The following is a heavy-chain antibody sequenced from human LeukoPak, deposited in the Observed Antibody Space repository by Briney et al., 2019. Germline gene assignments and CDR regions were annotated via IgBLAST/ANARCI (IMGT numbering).Heavy chain of an antibody. CDR2: IWYDGSNK. CDR3: ARDFGYSRSWAS. V-gene: IGHV3-33*01. D-gene: IGHD6-13*01. J-gene: IGHJ4*02. CDR1: GFTFSSYG. Sequence: HPGASLTLARAASGFTFSSYGMHWVRQAPGNGMEWVAVIWYDGSNKYYADSVKGRFTISRHNYKHTLYLQMNSLRPEDRAVYYCARDFGYSRSWASWGQGTLVTVSS.